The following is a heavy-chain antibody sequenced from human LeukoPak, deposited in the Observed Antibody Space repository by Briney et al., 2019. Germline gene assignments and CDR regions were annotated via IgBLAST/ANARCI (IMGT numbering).Heavy chain of an antibody. J-gene: IGHJ4*02. D-gene: IGHD3-22*01. CDR1: GGSISSYY. V-gene: IGHV4-59*08. CDR2: IYYSGST. Sequence: PSETLSLTCTVSGGSISSYYRSWIRQPPGKGLEWIGYIYYSGSTNYNPSLKSRVTISVDTSKNQFSLKLSSVTAADTAVYYCASSGGYYDSSGYPLPFDYWGQGTLVTVSS. CDR3: ASSGGYYDSSGYPLPFDY.